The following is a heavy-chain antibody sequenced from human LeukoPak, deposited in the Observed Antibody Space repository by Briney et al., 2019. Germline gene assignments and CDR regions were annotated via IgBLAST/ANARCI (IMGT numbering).Heavy chain of an antibody. J-gene: IGHJ4*02. D-gene: IGHD5-12*01. Sequence: SETLSLTCGVYGGSFFGYYWTWIRQPPGKGLEWIGEINHSGSTRYNLSLKSRVTISLDTSKSQFSLKLTSVTAADTAVYFCARVPSRGSPFFDFWGQGTLVTVSS. V-gene: IGHV4-34*01. CDR1: GGSFFGYY. CDR2: INHSGST. CDR3: ARVPSRGSPFFDF.